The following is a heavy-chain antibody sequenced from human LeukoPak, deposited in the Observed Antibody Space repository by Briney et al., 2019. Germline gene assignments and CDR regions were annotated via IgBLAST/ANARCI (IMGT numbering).Heavy chain of an antibody. J-gene: IGHJ3*02. CDR1: GFIFSSYG. CDR2: IWYDGSKS. CDR3: ASMTTVTLDDPFDI. V-gene: IGHV3-33*01. D-gene: IGHD4-17*01. Sequence: QAGGSLRLSCAASGFIFSSYGMHWVRQAPGKGLEWVALIWYDGSKSHHADSVKGRFTISRDNSKNTLYLQMNSLRAEDTAVYYCASMTTVTLDDPFDIWGQGTMVTV.